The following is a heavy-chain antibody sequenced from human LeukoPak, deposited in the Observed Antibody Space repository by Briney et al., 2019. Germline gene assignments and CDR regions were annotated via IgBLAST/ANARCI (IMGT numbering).Heavy chain of an antibody. J-gene: IGHJ4*02. CDR2: ISGSGGST. CDR1: GFTSSSYA. D-gene: IGHD6-13*01. V-gene: IGHV3-23*01. Sequence: KPGGSLRLSCAASGFTSSSYAMSWVRQAPGKGLEWVSAISGSGGSTYYADSVKGRFTISRDNSKSTLYLQMNSLRAEDTAVYYCAKALWHPRGRIAAAALDYWGQGTLVTVSS. CDR3: AKALWHPRGRIAAAALDY.